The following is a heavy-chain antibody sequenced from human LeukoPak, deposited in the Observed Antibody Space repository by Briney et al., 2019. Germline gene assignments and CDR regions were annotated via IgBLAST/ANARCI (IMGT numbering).Heavy chain of an antibody. CDR2: IYNPGSST. CDR3: ARDVRGTLDY. CDR1: GFTFSSYW. D-gene: IGHD1-26*01. J-gene: IGHJ4*02. Sequence: PGGSLRLSCAASGFTFSSYWMHWARQSPGKGLVWVSLIYNPGSSTTYADSVKGRFTISRDNAKNTLYLQMNSLRADDTAVYYCARDVRGTLDYWGQGTLVTVSS. V-gene: IGHV3-74*01.